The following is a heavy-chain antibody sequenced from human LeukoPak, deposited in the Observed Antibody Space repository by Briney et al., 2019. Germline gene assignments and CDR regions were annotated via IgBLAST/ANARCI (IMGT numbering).Heavy chain of an antibody. D-gene: IGHD3-22*01. J-gene: IGHJ4*02. CDR1: GGSISSYY. V-gene: IGHV4-59*01. Sequence: SETLSLTCTVSGGSISSYYWSWIRQPPGKGLEWIGYIYYSGSTNYNPSLKSRVTISVDTSKNQFSLKLSSVTAADTAVYYCARGGYDSSGYYFSFLYDYWGQGTLVTVSS. CDR3: ARGGYDSSGYYFSFLYDY. CDR2: IYYSGST.